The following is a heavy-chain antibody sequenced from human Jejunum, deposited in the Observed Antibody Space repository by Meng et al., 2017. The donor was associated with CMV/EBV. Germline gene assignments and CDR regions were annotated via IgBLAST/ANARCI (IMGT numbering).Heavy chain of an antibody. CDR2: IWYDGSYK. D-gene: IGHD5/OR15-5a*01. CDR1: GFTFKTSG. V-gene: IGHV3-33*06. CDR3: AKEGSVYYSGLDV. Sequence: ASGFTFKTSGMHWVRQAPGKGLGWVALIWYDGSYKYYGDSVTGRFTISRDNSKNTLYLDLDSLRAEDTAIYYCAKEGSVYYSGLDVWGQGTTVTVSS. J-gene: IGHJ6*02.